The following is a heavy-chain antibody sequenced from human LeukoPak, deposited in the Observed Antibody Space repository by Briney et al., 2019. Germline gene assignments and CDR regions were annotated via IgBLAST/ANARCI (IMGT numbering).Heavy chain of an antibody. CDR3: ARDRSSSYGMDV. J-gene: IGHJ6*02. V-gene: IGHV4-61*01. CDR2: IYYSGST. Sequence: SETLSLTCSVSGGSISSGSYYWSWIRQPPGKGLEWIGDIYYSGSTNYSPSLKSRVTISVDTSKNQFSLKLSSVTAADTAVYYCARDRSSSYGMDVWGQGTTVTVSS. CDR1: GGSISSGSYY. D-gene: IGHD6-6*01.